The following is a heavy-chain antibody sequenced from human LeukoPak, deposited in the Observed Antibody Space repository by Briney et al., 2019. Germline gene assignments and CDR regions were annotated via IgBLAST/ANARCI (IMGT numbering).Heavy chain of an antibody. CDR2: VIPVYGAP. J-gene: IGHJ6*03. CDR3: ARGSSYGSFGVVKDYYYYYMDV. Sequence: SVKVSCKASGGSFSSYAFNWVRQAPGQGLEWMGGVIPVYGAPNYAQKFQGRVTIIADESTSTAYMELSRLRSDDTAVYYCARGSSYGSFGVVKDYYYYYMDVWGKGTTVTVSS. CDR1: GGSFSSYA. D-gene: IGHD3-3*01. V-gene: IGHV1-69*13.